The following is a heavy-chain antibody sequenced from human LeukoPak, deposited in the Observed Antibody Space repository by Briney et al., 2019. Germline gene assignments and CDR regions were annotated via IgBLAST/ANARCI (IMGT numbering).Heavy chain of an antibody. J-gene: IGHJ4*02. CDR1: GGSFSGYH. V-gene: IGHV4-34*01. D-gene: IGHD4-23*01. Sequence: SETLSLTCAVHGGSFSGYHWNWIRQSPGKGLEWIGETNDRGHTNYNPSLESRITISVDTSKKQFSLNLSSVTAADTAAYYCARDPTTVVTTPYYFDFWGQGTLVTVSS. CDR3: ARDPTTVVTTPYYFDF. CDR2: TNDRGHT.